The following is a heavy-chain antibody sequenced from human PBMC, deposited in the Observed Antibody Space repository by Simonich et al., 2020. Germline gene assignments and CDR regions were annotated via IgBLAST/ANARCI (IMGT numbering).Heavy chain of an antibody. Sequence: QVQLVEYGGGVVQPGRSLRLSCAASGLTFSSYAMHCVRQAPGKGLEWVSFMSYNGSNKYYSDYVKGQFTISRDNSKNTLYLQMNSLRAEDTAVYYCARDHDYGDYYFDYWGQGTLVTVSS. J-gene: IGHJ4*02. CDR3: ARDHDYGDYYFDY. D-gene: IGHD4-17*01. V-gene: IGHV3-30*07. CDR2: MSYNGSNK. CDR1: GLTFSSYA.